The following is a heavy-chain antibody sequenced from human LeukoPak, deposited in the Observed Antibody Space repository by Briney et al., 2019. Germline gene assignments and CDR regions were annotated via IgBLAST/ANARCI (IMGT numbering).Heavy chain of an antibody. CDR3: ATASPRDDILTGYPHSYYYGMDV. CDR1: GGTFSSYT. Sequence: SVKVSCKASGGTFSSYTISWARQAPGQGLEWMGRIIPILGIANYAQKFQGRVTITADKSTSTAYMELSSLRSEDTAVYYCATASPRDDILTGYPHSYYYGMDVWGKGTTVTVSS. D-gene: IGHD3-9*01. V-gene: IGHV1-69*02. J-gene: IGHJ6*04. CDR2: IIPILGIA.